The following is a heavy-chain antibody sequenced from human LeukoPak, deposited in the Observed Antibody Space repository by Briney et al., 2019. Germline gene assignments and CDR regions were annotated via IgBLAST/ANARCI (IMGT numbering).Heavy chain of an antibody. D-gene: IGHD4-17*01. V-gene: IGHV3-33*05. Sequence: HPGGSLRFSCAASGFTFSSYGMHWVRQAPGKGLEWVAVIVYDGSNKYYADSVKGRFTISRDNSKNTLYLQMNSLRAEDTAVYYCARDFTDYGDYGAFDYWGQGTLVTVSS. J-gene: IGHJ4*02. CDR1: GFTFSSYG. CDR2: IVYDGSNK. CDR3: ARDFTDYGDYGAFDY.